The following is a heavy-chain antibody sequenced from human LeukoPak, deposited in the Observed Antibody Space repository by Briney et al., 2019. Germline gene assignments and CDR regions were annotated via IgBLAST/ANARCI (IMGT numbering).Heavy chain of an antibody. Sequence: ASVKVSCKASGYTFMSYGISWVRQAPGQGLEWMGWISGYDGNTNYAQKLQGRVAMTRDTSTNTAYMDLRSLRSDDTAVYYCARHPKSGYTGYESDYWGQGTLVTVSS. V-gene: IGHV1-18*01. CDR1: GYTFMSYG. D-gene: IGHD5-12*01. CDR3: ARHPKSGYTGYESDY. CDR2: ISGYDGNT. J-gene: IGHJ4*02.